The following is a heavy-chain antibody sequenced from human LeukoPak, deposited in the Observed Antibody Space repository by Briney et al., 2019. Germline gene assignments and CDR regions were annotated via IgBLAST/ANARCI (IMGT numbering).Heavy chain of an antibody. D-gene: IGHD6-19*01. CDR3: AKDQAYRIAVAGTLGEDY. CDR2: ISGSGGST. V-gene: IGHV3-23*01. CDR1: GFTFSSYA. J-gene: IGHJ4*02. Sequence: PGGSLRLSCAASGFTFSSYAMSWVRQAPGEGLEWVSAISGSGGSTYYADSVRGRFTISRDNSKNTLYLQMNSLRAEDTAVYYCAKDQAYRIAVAGTLGEDYWGQGTLVTVSS.